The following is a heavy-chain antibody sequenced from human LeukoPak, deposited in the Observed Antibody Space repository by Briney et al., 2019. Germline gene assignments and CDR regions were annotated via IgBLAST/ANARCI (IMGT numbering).Heavy chain of an antibody. D-gene: IGHD5-12*01. CDR1: GFTFSSYG. Sequence: GGSLRLSCAASGFTFSSYGMHWVRQAPGKGLEWVAVIWYDGNNKYYADSVKGRFTISRDNSKNTLYLQMNSLRAEDTAVYYCAKYSGYDSRAFDYWGQGTLVTVSS. CDR2: IWYDGNNK. V-gene: IGHV3-33*06. J-gene: IGHJ4*02. CDR3: AKYSGYDSRAFDY.